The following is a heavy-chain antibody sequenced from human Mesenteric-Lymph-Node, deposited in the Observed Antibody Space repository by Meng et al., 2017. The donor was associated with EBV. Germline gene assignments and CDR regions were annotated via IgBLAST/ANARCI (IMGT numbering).Heavy chain of an antibody. J-gene: IGHJ4*02. CDR3: ATAHGFTIYGVAYYFDY. D-gene: IGHD3-3*01. Sequence: QVQVVQSGAEVKKPGASVKVSCKVSGHSLTELSMHWVRQAPGKGLEWMGGYDPEDGEIIYAQKFQGRVTMTEDTSTDTAYMELSSLRSEDTAVYYCATAHGFTIYGVAYYFDYWGQGTLVTVSS. CDR2: YDPEDGEI. CDR1: GHSLTELS. V-gene: IGHV1-24*01.